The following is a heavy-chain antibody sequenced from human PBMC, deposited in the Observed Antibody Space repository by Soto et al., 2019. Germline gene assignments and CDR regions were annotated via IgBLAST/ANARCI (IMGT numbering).Heavy chain of an antibody. Sequence: QVQLVESGGGVVQAGRSLRLSCAASGFTFSNYAMHWVRRAPGKGLELVAIISYDESKKFYAESVRGRFTISRDNSKNTLYLQMTNLRAEDTAVYYCAKVLLTYTSGWYHPHFDYWGQGTLVTVSS. CDR1: GFTFSNYA. V-gene: IGHV3-30-3*01. CDR3: AKVLLTYTSGWYHPHFDY. CDR2: ISYDESKK. J-gene: IGHJ4*02. D-gene: IGHD6-19*01.